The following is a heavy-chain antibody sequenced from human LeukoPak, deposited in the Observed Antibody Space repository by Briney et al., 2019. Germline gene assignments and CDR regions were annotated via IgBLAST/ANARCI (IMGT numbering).Heavy chain of an antibody. V-gene: IGHV3-74*01. D-gene: IGHD3-10*01. CDR1: GFTFSSYW. Sequence: GGSLRLSCAASGFTFSSYWMHWVRQAPGKGLVWVSRINSDGSSTGYADSVKGRFTISRDNAKNTLYLQMNSLRAEDTAVYYCAKLGDGELLLPDFDYWGQGTLVTVSS. J-gene: IGHJ4*02. CDR3: AKLGDGELLLPDFDY. CDR2: INSDGSST.